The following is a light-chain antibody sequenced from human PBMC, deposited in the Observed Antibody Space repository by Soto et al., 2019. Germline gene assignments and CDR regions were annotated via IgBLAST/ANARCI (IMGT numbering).Light chain of an antibody. Sequence: QAVVTQEPSLTVSPGGTVTLTCGSSTGAVTSGHYPYWFQQKPGQAPRTLIYDTSIKHSWTRARFSGSLLGGKAALTLSGAQPEDEAEYYCFLSYSGARPWVFGGGTKLTVL. CDR3: FLSYSGARPWV. CDR1: TGAVTSGHY. J-gene: IGLJ3*02. CDR2: DTS. V-gene: IGLV7-46*01.